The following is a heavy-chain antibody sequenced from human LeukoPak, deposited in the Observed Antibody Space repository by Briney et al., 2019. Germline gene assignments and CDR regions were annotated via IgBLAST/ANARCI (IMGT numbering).Heavy chain of an antibody. CDR3: ARSSIRSGSYRFLYFDY. V-gene: IGHV3-21*01. D-gene: IGHD1-26*01. CDR2: ISSSSSYI. J-gene: IGHJ4*02. Sequence: PGGSLRLSCAASGFTFSSYSMNWVRQAPGEGLEWVSSISSSSSYIYYADSVKGRFTISRDNAKNSLYLQMNSLRAEDTAVYYCARSSIRSGSYRFLYFDYWGQGTLVTVSS. CDR1: GFTFSSYS.